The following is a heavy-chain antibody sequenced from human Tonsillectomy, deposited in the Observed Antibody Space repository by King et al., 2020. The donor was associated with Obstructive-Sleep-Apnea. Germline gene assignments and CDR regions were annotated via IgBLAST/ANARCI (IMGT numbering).Heavy chain of an antibody. J-gene: IGHJ4*02. CDR2: INCNSATI. Sequence: VQLVESGGGLVQPGRSLRLSCAASGFTFDDYAMHWVRQSPGGGLEWVSGINCNSATIGDADSWTGRFTVSRDTAKNSLFLQMNSLGPEDTALYYCARDMSSGWYGPLDHWGQGTLLTVSS. V-gene: IGHV3-9*01. CDR3: ARDMSSGWYGPLDH. CDR1: GFTFDDYA. D-gene: IGHD6-19*01.